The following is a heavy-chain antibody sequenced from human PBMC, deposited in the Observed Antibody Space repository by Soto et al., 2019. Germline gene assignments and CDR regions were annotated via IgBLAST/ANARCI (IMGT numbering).Heavy chain of an antibody. CDR3: ARDGGGFGRYYDFWSGYYNYYGMDV. Sequence: ASVKVSCKASGYTFTGYYMHWVRQAPGQGLEWMGWINPNSGGTNYAQKFQGRVTMTRDTSISTAYMELSRLRSDDTAVYYCARDGGGFGRYYDFWSGYYNYYGMDVWGQETTVTVSS. CDR1: GYTFTGYY. J-gene: IGHJ6*02. D-gene: IGHD3-3*01. V-gene: IGHV1-2*02. CDR2: INPNSGGT.